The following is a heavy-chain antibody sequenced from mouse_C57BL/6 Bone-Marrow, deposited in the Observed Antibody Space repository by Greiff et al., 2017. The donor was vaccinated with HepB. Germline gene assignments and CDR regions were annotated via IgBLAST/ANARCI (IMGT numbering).Heavy chain of an antibody. V-gene: IGHV1-62-2*01. Sequence: QVQLQQSGAELVQPGASVKLSCKASGYTFPAYTIHWVKQRSGQGLEWIGWFYPGSGSIKYNEKFKDKATLTADKSSSTVYMELSRLTSEDSAVYFFARHEDRATTVVSYFDYWGQGTTLTVSS. J-gene: IGHJ2*01. CDR3: ARHEDRATTVVSYFDY. CDR2: FYPGSGSI. D-gene: IGHD1-1*01. CDR1: GYTFPAYT.